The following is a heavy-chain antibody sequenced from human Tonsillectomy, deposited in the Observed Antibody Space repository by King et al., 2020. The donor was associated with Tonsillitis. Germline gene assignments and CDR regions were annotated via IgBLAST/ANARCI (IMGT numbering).Heavy chain of an antibody. CDR1: GGSISSSSYY. D-gene: IGHD4-17*01. V-gene: IGHV4-39*07. CDR3: AGGGTTGTTGWFDP. J-gene: IGHJ5*02. Sequence: QLQESGPGLVKPSETLSLTCTVSGGSISSSSYYWGWIRQPPGKGLEWIGSIYYSGSTYYNPSLKSRVTISVETSKNQFSLKLSSVTAADTAVYYCAGGGTTGTTGWFDPWGQGTLVTVSS. CDR2: IYYSGST.